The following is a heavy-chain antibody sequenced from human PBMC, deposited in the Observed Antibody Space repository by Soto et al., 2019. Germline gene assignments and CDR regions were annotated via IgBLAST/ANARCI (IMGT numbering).Heavy chain of an antibody. CDR1: GYTFTHFY. J-gene: IGHJ4*02. Sequence: QVHLEQSGAEVKKPGDSVKVSCKASGYTFTHFYITWVRQAPGQGLEWMGAISPHNFNTNFAQKFQGRVTLTTDTYTNTAYMELRSLTSDDTAVYYCARDEGGYDILTGYYKAHHFDYWGQGVPVTVSS. V-gene: IGHV1-18*01. D-gene: IGHD3-9*01. CDR2: ISPHNFNT. CDR3: ARDEGGYDILTGYYKAHHFDY.